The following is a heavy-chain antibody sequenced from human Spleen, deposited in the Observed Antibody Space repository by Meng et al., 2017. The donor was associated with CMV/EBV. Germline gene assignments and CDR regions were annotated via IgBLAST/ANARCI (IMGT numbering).Heavy chain of an antibody. CDR2: IIPILGIA. CDR3: ARVLRHSTSLGWPTDY. V-gene: IGHV1-69*02. D-gene: IGHD3-3*01. J-gene: IGHJ4*02. CDR1: GGTFSSYT. Sequence: SVKVSCKASGGTFSSYTISWVRQAPGQGLEWMGRIIPILGIANYAQKFQGRVTMTRDTSTSTVYMELSSLRSEDTAVYYCARVLRHSTSLGWPTDYWGQGTLVTVSS.